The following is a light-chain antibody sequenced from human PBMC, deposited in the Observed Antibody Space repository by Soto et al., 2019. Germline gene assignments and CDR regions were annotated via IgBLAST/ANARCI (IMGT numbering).Light chain of an antibody. CDR1: QSVSYW. CDR2: DAS. Sequence: DIQMTQSPSNLSASVGDRVTITCRASQSVSYWLAWYQQKPGMAPKLLIHDASSLESGVPSRFRGSGSGKEFPLTISSLQPDDFATYYCQQYGVSFRPGNKVEI. CDR3: QQYGVS. V-gene: IGKV1-5*01. J-gene: IGKJ3*01.